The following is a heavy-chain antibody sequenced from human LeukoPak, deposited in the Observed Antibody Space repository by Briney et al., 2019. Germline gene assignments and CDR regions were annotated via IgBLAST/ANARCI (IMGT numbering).Heavy chain of an antibody. J-gene: IGHJ4*02. D-gene: IGHD4-17*01. CDR1: GFTFSSYS. V-gene: IGHV3-21*01. Sequence: PGGSLRLSCAASGFTFSSYSMNWGRQAPGKGLEWVSSISSSSSYIYYADSVKGRFTISRDNAKNSLYLQMNSLRAEDTAVYYCARDDYGDYHFDYWGQGTLVTVSS. CDR3: ARDDYGDYHFDY. CDR2: ISSSSSYI.